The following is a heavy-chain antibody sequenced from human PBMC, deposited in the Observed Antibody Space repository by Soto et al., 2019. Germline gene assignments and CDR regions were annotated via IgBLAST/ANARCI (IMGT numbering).Heavy chain of an antibody. CDR1: GFTFSSYG. J-gene: IGHJ6*02. Sequence: QVQLMGSGGGVVQPGRSMRLSCAASGFTFSSYGMHWVRQAPGKGLEWVAVISFDGSNKYYADSVKGRFTISRDNSKNTLYLQMNSLRAEDTAVYYCAKDVQGWNYYYYYYGMDVWGQGTTVTVSS. V-gene: IGHV3-30*18. CDR2: ISFDGSNK. CDR3: AKDVQGWNYYYYYYGMDV. D-gene: IGHD1-7*01.